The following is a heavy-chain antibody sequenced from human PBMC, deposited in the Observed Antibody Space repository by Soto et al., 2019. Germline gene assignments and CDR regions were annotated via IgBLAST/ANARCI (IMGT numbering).Heavy chain of an antibody. D-gene: IGHD6-13*01. Sequence: QVQLVQSGAEVKKPGASVKVSCKASGYTFTSYGISWVRQAPGQGLEWLGWISAYNGNTNYAQKLQGRGTMTTDTSTSTAYMELRSLRSDDTAVYYCARYSSSWYGDTPHQDYWGQGTLVTVSS. CDR2: ISAYNGNT. CDR3: ARYSSSWYGDTPHQDY. V-gene: IGHV1-18*01. CDR1: GYTFTSYG. J-gene: IGHJ4*02.